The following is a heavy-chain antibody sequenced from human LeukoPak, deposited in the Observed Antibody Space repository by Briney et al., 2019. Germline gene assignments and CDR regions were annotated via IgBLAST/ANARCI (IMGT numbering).Heavy chain of an antibody. CDR2: INRSGVT. V-gene: IGHV4-38-2*01. D-gene: IGHD6-19*01. Sequence: TSETLSLTCAVSRYSINSVSSSFFWGWIWQPPGKGLEWIGSINRSGVTYYNPSLKSRVAISVDTSTNHFSLSLNSVTAADTAVYYCTRVSVAGAFVDWGQGTVVTVSS. J-gene: IGHJ4*02. CDR1: RYSINSVSSSFF. CDR3: TRVSVAGAFVD.